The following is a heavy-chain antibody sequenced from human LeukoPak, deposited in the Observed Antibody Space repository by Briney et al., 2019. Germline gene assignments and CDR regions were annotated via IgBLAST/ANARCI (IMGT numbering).Heavy chain of an antibody. Sequence: PGGSLRLSWAASGFTLDDYGMSWVRHAAGKGLEWVSGINWNGGSTVYEDCVKGRFTISRDNAKNSLYLQMNSLRAEDTALYHCARGYYGSGSSHYYYYYGMDVWGQGTTVTVSS. D-gene: IGHD3-10*01. CDR1: GFTLDDYG. V-gene: IGHV3-20*01. CDR3: ARGYYGSGSSHYYYYYGMDV. J-gene: IGHJ6*02. CDR2: INWNGGST.